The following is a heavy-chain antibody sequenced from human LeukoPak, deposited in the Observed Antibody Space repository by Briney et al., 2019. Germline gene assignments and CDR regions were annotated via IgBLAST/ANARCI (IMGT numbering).Heavy chain of an antibody. CDR3: ARDQDGSGSFFDY. Sequence: AGGSLRLSCAASGFTFSSYSMNWVRQAPGKGLEWVSSISSSSSYIYYADSVKGRFTISRDNAKNSLYLQMNSLRAEDTAVYYCARDQDGSGSFFDYWGQGTLVTVSS. CDR2: ISSSSSYI. J-gene: IGHJ4*02. D-gene: IGHD3-10*01. V-gene: IGHV3-21*01. CDR1: GFTFSSYS.